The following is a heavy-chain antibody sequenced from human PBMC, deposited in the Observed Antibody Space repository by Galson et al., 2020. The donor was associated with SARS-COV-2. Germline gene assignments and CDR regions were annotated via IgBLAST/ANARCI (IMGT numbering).Heavy chain of an antibody. J-gene: IGHJ6*02. CDR3: ARDLPRSSGWGVNYYYGMDV. V-gene: IGHV1-46*01. CDR2: INPSGGST. CDR1: GYTFTSYY. Sequence: ASVKVSCKASGYTFTSYYMHWVRQAPGQGLEWMGIINPSGGSTSYAQKFHGRVTMTRDTSTSTVYMELSSLRSEDTAVYYCARDLPRSSGWGVNYYYGMDVWGQGTTVTVSS. D-gene: IGHD6-19*01.